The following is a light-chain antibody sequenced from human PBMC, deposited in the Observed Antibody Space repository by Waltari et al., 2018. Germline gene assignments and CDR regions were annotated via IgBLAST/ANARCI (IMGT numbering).Light chain of an antibody. Sequence: DIQMTQSPSTLSASVGDRVTITCRASQSISDWLAWYQQKPGKAPKLLIYKASTLESGVPSRFSGSGSATEFTLTISGLQPDDFATDYCQQYNSYWTFGQGTKVEIK. J-gene: IGKJ1*01. CDR2: KAS. CDR1: QSISDW. CDR3: QQYNSYWT. V-gene: IGKV1-5*03.